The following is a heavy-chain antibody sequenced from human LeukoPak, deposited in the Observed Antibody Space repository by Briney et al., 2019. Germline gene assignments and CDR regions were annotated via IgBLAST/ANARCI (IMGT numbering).Heavy chain of an antibody. CDR1: GFTFSNYW. V-gene: IGHV3-74*01. J-gene: IGHJ4*02. D-gene: IGHD6-19*01. CDR2: IIGDGSTT. CDR3: VRNLAVAGTCFDS. Sequence: GGSLRLSCAASGFTFSNYWTHWVRQAPGKGLVWVSRIIGDGSTTNYADSVKGRFTISRDNAKNTLYLQMNSLRAEDTAVYYCVRNLAVAGTCFDSWGQGTLSPSPQ.